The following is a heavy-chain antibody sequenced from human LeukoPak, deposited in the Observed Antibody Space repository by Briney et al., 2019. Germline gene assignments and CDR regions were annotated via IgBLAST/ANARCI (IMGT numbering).Heavy chain of an antibody. D-gene: IGHD1-26*01. Sequence: GGSLRLSCASPGFTFSSYAMHWVRQAPGKGLEWVAVISYDGSNKYYADSVKGRFTISRDNSKNTLYLQMNSLRAEDTAVYYCAKSVTAGGSYYFDYWGQGTLVTVSS. CDR3: AKSVTAGGSYYFDY. V-gene: IGHV3-30*04. CDR2: ISYDGSNK. J-gene: IGHJ4*02. CDR1: GFTFSSYA.